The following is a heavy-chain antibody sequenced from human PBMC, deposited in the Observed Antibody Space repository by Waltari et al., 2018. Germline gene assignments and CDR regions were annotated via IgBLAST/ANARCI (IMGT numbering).Heavy chain of an antibody. Sequence: QLQLQESGSGLVKPSQTLSLTCAVSGGSISSGGYSWSWLRPPPGKGLEWIGYIYHSGSTYYNPSLKSRVTISVDRSKNQFSLKLSSVTAADTAVYYCARYGSGRTSNWFDPWGQGTLVTVSS. D-gene: IGHD3-10*01. CDR3: ARYGSGRTSNWFDP. CDR2: IYHSGST. CDR1: GGSISSGGYS. J-gene: IGHJ5*02. V-gene: IGHV4-30-2*01.